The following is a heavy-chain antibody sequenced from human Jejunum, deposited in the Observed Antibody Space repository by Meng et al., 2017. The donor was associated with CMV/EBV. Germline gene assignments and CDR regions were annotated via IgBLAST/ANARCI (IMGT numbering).Heavy chain of an antibody. V-gene: IGHV3-66*01. J-gene: IGHJ4*02. Sequence: EVQLVEAGGDLVQPGGPLRLSLGASGFTVSPNYISWVRQAPGKGLECVSALYSGGNTYYADSVKGRFTLSRDNSKNTLYLQMSRLGVEDTAVYYCASGYIEGHHLGYWGQGTLVTVSS. CDR3: ASGYIEGHHLGY. D-gene: IGHD6-13*01. CDR1: GFTVSPNY. CDR2: LYSGGNT.